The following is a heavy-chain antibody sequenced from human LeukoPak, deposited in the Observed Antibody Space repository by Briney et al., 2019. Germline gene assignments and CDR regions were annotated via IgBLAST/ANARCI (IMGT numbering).Heavy chain of an antibody. D-gene: IGHD1-26*01. J-gene: IGHJ4*02. Sequence: PSETLSLTCTVSVGSISSSSYYWGWIRQPPGKGLEWIGSIYYSGSTYYNPSLKSRVTISVDTSKNQFSLKLSSVTAADTAVYYCARPYSGSFDYWGQGTLVTVSS. CDR1: VGSISSSSYY. CDR3: ARPYSGSFDY. V-gene: IGHV4-39*01. CDR2: IYYSGST.